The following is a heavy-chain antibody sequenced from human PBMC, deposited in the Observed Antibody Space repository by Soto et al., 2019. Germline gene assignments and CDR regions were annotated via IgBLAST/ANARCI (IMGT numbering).Heavy chain of an antibody. CDR1: GFTFSSYW. V-gene: IGHV3-48*01. J-gene: IGHJ4*02. CDR3: SRDIERLIPNFEWPPSFDY. D-gene: IGHD3-9*01. Sequence: PGGSLRLSCAASGFTFSSYWMSWVRQAPGKGLEWVSYISKSRSTKYYADSVKGRFTISRDNAKNSLYLQMNSLRAEDTAVYYCSRDIERLIPNFEWPPSFDYWGQGTLVTVSS. CDR2: ISKSRSTK.